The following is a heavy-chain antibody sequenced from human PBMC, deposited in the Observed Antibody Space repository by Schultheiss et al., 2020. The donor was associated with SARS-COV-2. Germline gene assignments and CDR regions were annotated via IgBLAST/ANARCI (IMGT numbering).Heavy chain of an antibody. CDR2: TYYGGST. J-gene: IGHJ3*02. CDR3: ARDSPYSGSYSSGAFDI. CDR1: GGSISSYY. V-gene: IGHV4-59*01. Sequence: SETLSLTCTVSGGSISSYYWSWIRQPPGKGLEWIGYTYYGGSTNYNPSLKSRVTISVDTSKNQFSLKLSSVTAADTAVYYCARDSPYSGSYSSGAFDIWGQGTMVTVSS. D-gene: IGHD1-26*01.